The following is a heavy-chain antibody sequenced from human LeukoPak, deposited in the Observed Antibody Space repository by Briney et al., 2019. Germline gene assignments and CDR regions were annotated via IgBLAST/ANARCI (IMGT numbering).Heavy chain of an antibody. CDR3: ARDRLLEDREYNYYYYMDV. J-gene: IGHJ6*03. D-gene: IGHD3-3*01. Sequence: GGTLRLSCAASGFTFSSCGMSWVRQAPEKGLEWVSAISGSGSSTYYADSVKGRFTISRDNAKNSLYLQMNSLRVEDTAVYYCARDRLLEDREYNYYYYMDVWGKGTTVTVSS. V-gene: IGHV3-23*01. CDR1: GFTFSSCG. CDR2: ISGSGSST.